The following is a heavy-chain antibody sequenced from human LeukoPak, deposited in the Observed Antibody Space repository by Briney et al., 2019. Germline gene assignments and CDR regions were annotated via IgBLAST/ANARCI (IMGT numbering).Heavy chain of an antibody. CDR1: GFTFSSYG. D-gene: IGHD3-9*01. Sequence: GRSLRLSYAASGFTFSSYGMHWVRQAPGKGLAWVAVISYDGSNKYYADCVKGRFTISRDNSKNTLYLQMNSLRAEDTAVYYCAKDRRGLRYFDWLDTFQHWGQGTLVTVSS. CDR3: AKDRRGLRYFDWLDTFQH. V-gene: IGHV3-30*18. J-gene: IGHJ1*01. CDR2: ISYDGSNK.